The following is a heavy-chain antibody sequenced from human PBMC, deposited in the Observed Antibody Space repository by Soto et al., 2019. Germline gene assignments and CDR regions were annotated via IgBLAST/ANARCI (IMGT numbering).Heavy chain of an antibody. CDR1: GFTFSAHA. CDR3: ARDQGTYCSSISCFYYYGMDV. V-gene: IGHV3-30-3*01. D-gene: IGHD2-2*01. J-gene: IGHJ6*02. CDR2: ISYDGSNK. Sequence: QVQLVESGGGVVQPGRSLRLSCAASGFTFSAHAMHWVRRAPGKGLEWVAIISYDGSNKYNGDSVKGRFTISRDNSKNTLYLQMNSLRGEDTAVYYCARDQGTYCSSISCFYYYGMDVWGQGTTVTVSS.